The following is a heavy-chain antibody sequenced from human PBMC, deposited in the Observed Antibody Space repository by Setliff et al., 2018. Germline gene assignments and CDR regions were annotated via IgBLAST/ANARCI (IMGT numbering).Heavy chain of an antibody. CDR3: ARAGPTVTFFRVLVISWWDP. D-gene: IGHD3-3*01. CDR1: GDSISSGSYY. Sequence: LSLTCTVSGDSISSGSYYWTWIRQPAGKGLEWIGHFHTGGSTNYNRSLRSRVSISVDTSKNQFSLKLSSVTAADTATYYCARAGPTVTFFRVLVISWWDPWGQGSLVTVPQ. V-gene: IGHV4-61*09. CDR2: FHTGGST. J-gene: IGHJ5*02.